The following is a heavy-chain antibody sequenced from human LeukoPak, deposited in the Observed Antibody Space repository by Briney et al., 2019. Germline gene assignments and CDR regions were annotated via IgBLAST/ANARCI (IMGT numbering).Heavy chain of an antibody. V-gene: IGHV4-59*08. CDR3: ARSRPYSSGWYFFDY. CDR1: GGSISSHY. D-gene: IGHD6-13*01. J-gene: IGHJ4*02. Sequence: KTSETLSLTCTVSGGSISSHYWSWIRQPPGKGLEWIGYIYYSGSTNCNPSLKSRVTISVDTSKNQFSLKLSSVTAADTAVYYCARSRPYSSGWYFFDYWGQGTLVTVSS. CDR2: IYYSGST.